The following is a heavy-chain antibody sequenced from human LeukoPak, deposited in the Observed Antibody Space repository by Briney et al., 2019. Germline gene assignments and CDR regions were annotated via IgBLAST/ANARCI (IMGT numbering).Heavy chain of an antibody. Sequence: PSETLSLTCTVSGGSISSYYWSWIRQPPGKGLEWIGYIYYTGSTTYSPSLKSRVTISVDTSKNQFSLKLSSVTAADTAVYYCARVPDYYYYGMDVWGQGTTVTVSS. CDR2: IYYTGST. CDR1: GGSISSYY. CDR3: ARVPDYYYYGMDV. V-gene: IGHV4-59*12. J-gene: IGHJ6*02.